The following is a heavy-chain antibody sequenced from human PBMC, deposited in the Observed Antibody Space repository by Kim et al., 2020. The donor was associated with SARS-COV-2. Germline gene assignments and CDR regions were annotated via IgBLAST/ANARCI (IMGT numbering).Heavy chain of an antibody. CDR3: ARGGGSGSYWYFDL. J-gene: IGHJ2*01. CDR2: INHSGST. CDR1: GGSFSGYY. D-gene: IGHD1-26*01. V-gene: IGHV4-34*01. Sequence: SETLSLTCAVYGGSFSGYYWSWIRQPPGKGLEWIGEINHSGSTNYNPSLKSRVTISVDTSKNQFSLKLSYVTAADTAVYYCARGGGSGSYWYFDLWGRGT.